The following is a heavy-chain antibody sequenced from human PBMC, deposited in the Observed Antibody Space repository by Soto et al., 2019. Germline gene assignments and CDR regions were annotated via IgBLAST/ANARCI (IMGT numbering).Heavy chain of an antibody. J-gene: IGHJ3*02. V-gene: IGHV4-59*12. CDR1: GGSISSYY. CDR2: IYYSGST. Sequence: PSETLSLTCTVSGGSISSYYWSWIRQPPGKGLEWIGYIYYSGSTYYNPSLKSRVTISVDTSKNQFSLKLSSVTAADTAVYYCARDNKATFGHDAFDIWSQGTMVTVSS. D-gene: IGHD3-16*01. CDR3: ARDNKATFGHDAFDI.